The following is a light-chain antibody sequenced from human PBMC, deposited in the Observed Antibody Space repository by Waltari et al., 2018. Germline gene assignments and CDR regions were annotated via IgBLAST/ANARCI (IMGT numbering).Light chain of an antibody. Sequence: QSALTQPASASASPGQSITISRTGTSSDAGGYNYVSWYQQHPGKAPKLMIYDVTKRPSGVSTRFSGSKSGNTASLTISGLQAEDEADYYCSSFTSSSTLRVFGGGTKLTVL. CDR1: SSDAGGYNY. J-gene: IGLJ3*02. CDR2: DVT. CDR3: SSFTSSSTLRV. V-gene: IGLV2-14*01.